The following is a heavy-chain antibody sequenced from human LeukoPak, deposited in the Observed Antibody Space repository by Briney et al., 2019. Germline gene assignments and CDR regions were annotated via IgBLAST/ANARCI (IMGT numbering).Heavy chain of an antibody. CDR2: IHKAGTES. Sequence: PGGSLRLSCAACGFTFTDYWMPWVRQVPGKGLEWVANIHKAGTESYYVDSVKGRFAISIDNAKNSLYLQLRSQEADVTAVYYCARVGTWELQPVFDYWGQGTLVTVSS. J-gene: IGHJ4*02. V-gene: IGHV3-7*03. D-gene: IGHD1-26*01. CDR3: ARVGTWELQPVFDY. CDR1: GFTFTDYW.